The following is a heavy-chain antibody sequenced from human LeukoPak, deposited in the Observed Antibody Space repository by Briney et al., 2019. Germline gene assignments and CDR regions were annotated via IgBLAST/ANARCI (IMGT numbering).Heavy chain of an antibody. D-gene: IGHD3-3*01. CDR3: ARGRFTTIFGVVPNYGMDV. V-gene: IGHV1-18*01. J-gene: IGHJ6*02. CDR2: ISAYNGNT. Sequence: ASVKVSCKASGYTFTSYGISWVRQAPGQGLEWMGWISAYNGNTNYAQKLQGRVTITADESTSTAYMELSSLRSEDTAVYYCARGRFTTIFGVVPNYGMDVWGQGTTVTVSS. CDR1: GYTFTSYG.